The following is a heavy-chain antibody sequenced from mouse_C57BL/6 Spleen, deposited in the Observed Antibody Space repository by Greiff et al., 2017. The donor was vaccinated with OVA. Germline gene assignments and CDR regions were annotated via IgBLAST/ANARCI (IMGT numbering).Heavy chain of an antibody. J-gene: IGHJ1*03. CDR1: GYAFTNYL. D-gene: IGHD2-5*01. CDR3: ARRGASNYWYFDV. V-gene: IGHV1-54*01. Sequence: QVQLQQSGAELVRPGPSVKVSCKASGYAFTNYLIEWVKQRPGQGLEWIGVINPGSGGTNYNEKFKGKATLTADKSSSTAYMQLSSLTSEDSAVYFCARRGASNYWYFDVWGTGTTVTVSS. CDR2: INPGSGGT.